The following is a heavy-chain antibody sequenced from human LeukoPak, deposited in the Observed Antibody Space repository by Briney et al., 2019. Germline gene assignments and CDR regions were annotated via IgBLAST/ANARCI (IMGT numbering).Heavy chain of an antibody. CDR3: AKDPPVTTSDAFDI. CDR2: ISGSGVST. D-gene: IGHD4-17*01. CDR1: GFIFSSYA. J-gene: IGHJ3*02. V-gene: IGHV3-23*01. Sequence: QAGGSLRLSCAASGFIFSSYAMSWVRQAPGKGLEWVSTISGSGVSTYYADSVKGRFTISRDNSKNTLYLQMNSLRAEDTAVYYCAKDPPVTTSDAFDIWGQGTMVTVSS.